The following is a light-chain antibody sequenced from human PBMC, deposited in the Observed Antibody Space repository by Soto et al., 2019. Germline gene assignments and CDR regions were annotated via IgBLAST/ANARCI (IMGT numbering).Light chain of an antibody. Sequence: ETVRTHSRTTLYVSGGGRATMSCRASQSVGNRLAWFQQKPGQAPRLVIYGSSTRATGIAARFSGSGSGREFTLTISSLQPEDFATYYCQQLHSYPLPFGQGTRLEIK. CDR1: QSVGNR. CDR2: GSS. CDR3: QQLHSYPLP. J-gene: IGKJ5*01. V-gene: IGKV3-15*01.